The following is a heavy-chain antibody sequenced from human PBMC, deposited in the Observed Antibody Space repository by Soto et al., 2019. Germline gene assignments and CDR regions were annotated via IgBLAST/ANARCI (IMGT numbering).Heavy chain of an antibody. CDR1: GFTFSSYW. Sequence: EVQLVESGGGLVQPGGSLRLSCAASGFTFSSYWMSWVRQAPGKGLEWVANIKQDGSEKYYVDSVKGRFTISRDNAKNSLYLQMNSLRAEDTAVYYCARKYSSGWYRGRGWYFDLWGRGTLVTVSS. CDR3: ARKYSSGWYRGRGWYFDL. D-gene: IGHD6-19*01. J-gene: IGHJ2*01. CDR2: IKQDGSEK. V-gene: IGHV3-7*01.